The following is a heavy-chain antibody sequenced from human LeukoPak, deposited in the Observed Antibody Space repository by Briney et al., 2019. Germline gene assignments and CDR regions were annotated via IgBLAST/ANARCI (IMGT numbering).Heavy chain of an antibody. Sequence: GGSLRLSCAASGFTFSSYAMSWVRQAPGKGLEWVSYISSSGSTIYYADSVKGRFTISRDNAKNSLFLQMNSLRAEDTAVYYCARGRGGSSLYYFDYWGQGTLVTVSS. J-gene: IGHJ4*02. CDR3: ARGRGGSSLYYFDY. CDR1: GFTFSSYA. V-gene: IGHV3-48*03. CDR2: ISSSGSTI. D-gene: IGHD2-15*01.